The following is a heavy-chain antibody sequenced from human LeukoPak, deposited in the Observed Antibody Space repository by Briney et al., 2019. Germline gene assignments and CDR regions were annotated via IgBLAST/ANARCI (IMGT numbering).Heavy chain of an antibody. V-gene: IGHV3-7*01. CDR2: IKQDGSEK. CDR1: GFTFSSYW. J-gene: IGHJ4*02. CDR3: ARDYLYYYDSSGYYYGY. D-gene: IGHD3-22*01. Sequence: GGSLRLSCAASGFTFSSYWMSWVRQAPGKGLEWVANIKQDGSEKYYVDSVKGRFTISRDNAKNSLYLQMNSLRAEDTAVYYCARDYLYYYDSSGYYYGYWGQGTLVPVSS.